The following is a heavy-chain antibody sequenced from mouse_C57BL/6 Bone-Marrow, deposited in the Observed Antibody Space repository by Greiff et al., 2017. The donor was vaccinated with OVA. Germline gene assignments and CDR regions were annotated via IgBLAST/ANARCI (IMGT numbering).Heavy chain of an antibody. CDR2: IYPGSGST. J-gene: IGHJ2*01. CDR3: ARPYDYDGGDY. V-gene: IGHV1-55*01. CDR1: GYTFTSYW. D-gene: IGHD2-4*01. Sequence: VQLQQSGAELVKPGASVKMSCKASGYTFTSYWITWVKQRPGQGLEWIGDIYPGSGSTNYNEKFKSKATLTVDTSSSTAYMQLSSLTSEDSAVYYCARPYDYDGGDYWGQGTTLTVSS.